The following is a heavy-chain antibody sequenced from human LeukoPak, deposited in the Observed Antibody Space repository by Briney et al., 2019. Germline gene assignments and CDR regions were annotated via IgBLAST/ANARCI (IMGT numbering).Heavy chain of an antibody. Sequence: GGSLRLSCAASGFIFSSYSMNWVRQAPGKGLEWVSYISSSSSTIYYADSVKGRFTISRDNAKNSLYLQMNSLRAEDTAVYYCARDSKVMVRGPVDYWGQGTLVTVSS. D-gene: IGHD3-10*01. CDR3: ARDSKVMVRGPVDY. J-gene: IGHJ4*02. CDR2: ISSSSSTI. CDR1: GFIFSSYS. V-gene: IGHV3-48*04.